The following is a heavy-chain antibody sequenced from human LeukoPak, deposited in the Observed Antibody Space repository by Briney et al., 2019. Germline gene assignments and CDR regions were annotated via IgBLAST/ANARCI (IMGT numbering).Heavy chain of an antibody. CDR1: GYTFTSYS. Sequence: ASVKVSCKASGYTFTSYSIQWVRQAPGQRLEWMGWINAGEGHTKYSQKLQGRLTITRDTSTNTAYLELSSLRSEDTAVYYCVRGLGPRRYYDSTGYFDYWGQGTLVTVSS. J-gene: IGHJ4*02. V-gene: IGHV1-3*01. CDR3: VRGLGPRRYYDSTGYFDY. CDR2: INAGEGHT. D-gene: IGHD3-22*01.